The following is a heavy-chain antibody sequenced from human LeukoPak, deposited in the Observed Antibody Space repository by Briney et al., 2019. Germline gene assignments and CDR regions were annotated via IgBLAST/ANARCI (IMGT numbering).Heavy chain of an antibody. D-gene: IGHD3-9*01. CDR1: GYTFTGYY. J-gene: IGHJ6*02. CDR2: INPSGGGT. Sequence: ASVKVSCKASGYTFTGYYIHWVRQAPGQGLEWMGWINPSGGGTNSAQKFQGGVTMTRDTSISTAYMEVNRLRSDDTAVYYCARAQGITIFPVYGMDVWGQGTTVTVSS. V-gene: IGHV1-2*02. CDR3: ARAQGITIFPVYGMDV.